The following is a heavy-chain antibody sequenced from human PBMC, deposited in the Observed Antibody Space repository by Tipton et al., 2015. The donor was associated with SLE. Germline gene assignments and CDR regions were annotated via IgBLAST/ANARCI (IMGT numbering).Heavy chain of an antibody. CDR2: ISYDGSNK. Sequence: SLRLSCAASGFTFSSYSMNWVRQAPGKGLEWVAVISYDGSNKYYADSVKGRFTISRDNSKNTLYLQMNSLRAEDTAVYYCAKKTGSSSGWSSYYFDYWGQGTLVTVSS. CDR3: AKKTGSSSGWSSYYFDY. J-gene: IGHJ4*02. CDR1: GFTFSSYS. D-gene: IGHD6-19*01. V-gene: IGHV3-30*18.